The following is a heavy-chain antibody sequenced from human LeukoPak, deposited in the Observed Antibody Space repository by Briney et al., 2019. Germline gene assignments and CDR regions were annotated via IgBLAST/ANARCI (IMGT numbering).Heavy chain of an antibody. V-gene: IGHV4-34*03. CDR3: SRLYGDYGWFDP. CDR1: GGSFSGYY. Sequence: SETLSLTCAVYGGSFSGYYWSWIRQPPGKGLGWIGEINHSGSTNYNPSLKSRVTISVDKSKNQFSLRLSSVTAADTAVYYCSRLYGDYGWFDPWGQGTLVTVSS. D-gene: IGHD4-17*01. J-gene: IGHJ5*02. CDR2: INHSGST.